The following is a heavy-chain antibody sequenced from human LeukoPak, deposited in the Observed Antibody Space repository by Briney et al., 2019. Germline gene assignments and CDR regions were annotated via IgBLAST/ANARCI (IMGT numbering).Heavy chain of an antibody. CDR1: GGSITGYY. Sequence: SETLSLTCAVYGGSITGYYWSWIRQTPGRGLEWVGEIHYTGATSYNPSLKSRATISTDTSKNQFSLMLSSVTAADTAVYYCARGNILTGYCFDFWGQEALVTVSS. J-gene: IGHJ4*02. CDR3: ARGNILTGYCFDF. V-gene: IGHV4-34*01. CDR2: IHYTGAT. D-gene: IGHD3-9*01.